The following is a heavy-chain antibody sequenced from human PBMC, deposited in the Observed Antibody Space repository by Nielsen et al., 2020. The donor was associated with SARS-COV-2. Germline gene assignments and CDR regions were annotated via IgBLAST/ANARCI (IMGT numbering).Heavy chain of an antibody. D-gene: IGHD6-13*01. CDR2: ISWNSGSI. CDR3: ASGVALSGNY. J-gene: IGHJ4*02. V-gene: IGHV3-9*01. Sequence: SLRPSCAASGFTFDDYAMHWVRQAPGKGLEWVSGISWNSGSIGYVDSVKGRFTISRDNARNSLFLQMAGLRDEDTAVYYCASGVALSGNYWGQGTLVTVSS. CDR1: GFTFDDYA.